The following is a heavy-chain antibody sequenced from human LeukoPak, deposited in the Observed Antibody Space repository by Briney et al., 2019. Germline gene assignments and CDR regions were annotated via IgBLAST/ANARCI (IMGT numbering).Heavy chain of an antibody. CDR1: GGSISSGGYS. CDR2: IYHSGST. Sequence: PSQTLSLTCAVSGGSISSGGYSWSWVRQPAGKGLEWIGYIYHSGSTYYNPSLKSRVTISVDRSKNQFSLKLSSVTAADTAVYYCAKDYSTPDAYWGQGTLVTVSS. V-gene: IGHV4-30-2*01. CDR3: AKDYSTPDAY. D-gene: IGHD2/OR15-2a*01. J-gene: IGHJ4*02.